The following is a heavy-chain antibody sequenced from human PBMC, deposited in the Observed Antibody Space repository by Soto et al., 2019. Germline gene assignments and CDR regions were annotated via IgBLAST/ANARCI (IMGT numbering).Heavy chain of an antibody. CDR3: ARPYCSGGSCYPRFDY. J-gene: IGHJ4*02. V-gene: IGHV1-2*02. CDR2: INPNSGGT. Sequence: ASVKVSCKASGYTFTGYYMHWVRQAPGQGLEWMGWINPNSGGTNYAQKFQGRVTITRDTSISTAYMELSRLRSDDTAVYYCARPYCSGGSCYPRFDYWGQGTLVTVSS. CDR1: GYTFTGYY. D-gene: IGHD2-15*01.